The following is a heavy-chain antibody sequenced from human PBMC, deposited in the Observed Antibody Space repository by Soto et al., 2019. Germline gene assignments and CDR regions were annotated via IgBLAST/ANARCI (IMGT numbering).Heavy chain of an antibody. Sequence: QVQLVQSGAEVKKPGSSVKVSCKASGGTFSSYAISWVLQAPGQGLEWMGGSIPIFGTANYEQKFQGRVTITADESTRTAYMELSSLRSEDTAVYYCARVAIWFGERVNWFDPWGQGTLVTVSS. V-gene: IGHV1-69*01. D-gene: IGHD3-10*01. J-gene: IGHJ5*02. CDR3: ARVAIWFGERVNWFDP. CDR1: GGTFSSYA. CDR2: SIPIFGTA.